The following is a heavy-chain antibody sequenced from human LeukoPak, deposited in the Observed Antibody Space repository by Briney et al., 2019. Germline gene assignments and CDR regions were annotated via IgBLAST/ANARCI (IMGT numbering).Heavy chain of an antibody. Sequence: SSETLSLTCTVSGGSISSGSYYWSWIRQPAGKGLEWIGRFYTSGSTNYNPSLKSRVTISLDTSKNQFSLKLSSVTAADTAVYYCAREALRMREEGYYHMDVWGKGTTVTISS. V-gene: IGHV4-61*02. CDR2: FYTSGST. J-gene: IGHJ6*03. CDR1: GGSISSGSYY. CDR3: AREALRMREEGYYHMDV.